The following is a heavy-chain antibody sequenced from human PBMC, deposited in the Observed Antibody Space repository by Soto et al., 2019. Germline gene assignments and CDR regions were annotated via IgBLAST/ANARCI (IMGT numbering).Heavy chain of an antibody. Sequence: PSQTLSLTCAISGDSVSSNSAAWNWIRQSPSRGLEWLGRAYYRSKWYNDYAVSVKSRITINPDTSKNQFSLQLNSVTPEDTAVYYCARAGPPYYYDSSGYYYYCYGMDVWGQGTTVTVSS. D-gene: IGHD3-22*01. CDR3: ARAGPPYYYDSSGYYYYCYGMDV. CDR2: AYYRSKWYN. J-gene: IGHJ6*02. CDR1: GDSVSSNSAA. V-gene: IGHV6-1*01.